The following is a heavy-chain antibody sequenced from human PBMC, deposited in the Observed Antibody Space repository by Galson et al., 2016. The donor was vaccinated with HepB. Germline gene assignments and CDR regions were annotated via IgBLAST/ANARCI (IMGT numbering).Heavy chain of an antibody. J-gene: IGHJ4*02. CDR3: SKFEIEDSSGYYYGIFDH. D-gene: IGHD3-22*01. V-gene: IGHV3-23*01. Sequence: SLRLSCAASGFTFTKYAMAWVRQVPGKGLEWVGRIRGPGDITYYSGSVEGRFTISRDNANNTVHLQMSGLTAEDTAIYYCSKFEIEDSSGYYYGIFDHWGQGSLVAVSS. CDR1: GFTFTKYA. CDR2: IRGPGDIT.